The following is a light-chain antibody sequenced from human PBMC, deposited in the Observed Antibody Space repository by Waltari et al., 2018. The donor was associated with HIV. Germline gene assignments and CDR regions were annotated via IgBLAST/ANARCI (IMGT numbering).Light chain of an antibody. J-gene: IGLJ2*01. CDR2: NNN. CDR1: RSNIGSNP. Sequence: QSVLTQPPSASGTPGQRVTISCSGRRSNIGSNPVSWYQQLPGTAPKLINYNNNQRPSGVPDRFAGSKSGTAASLAISGLQSEDEGAYYCAAWDDGLNGLFGGGTKLTV. V-gene: IGLV1-44*01. CDR3: AAWDDGLNGL.